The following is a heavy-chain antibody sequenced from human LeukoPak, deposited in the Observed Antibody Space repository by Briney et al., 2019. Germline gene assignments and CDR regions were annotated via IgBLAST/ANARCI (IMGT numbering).Heavy chain of an antibody. D-gene: IGHD4-11*01. CDR3: AGTDYKTYFDY. V-gene: IGHV1-46*03. CDR2: INPSGGST. CDR1: GYTFTRYY. J-gene: IGHJ4*02. Sequence: ASVKVSCKASGYTFTRYYIHWVRQAPGQGLEWMGIINPSGGSTSYAQKFQGRVTMTRDTSTSTVYMELSSLRSVDTAAYYWAGTDYKTYFDYWGQGTLVTVSS.